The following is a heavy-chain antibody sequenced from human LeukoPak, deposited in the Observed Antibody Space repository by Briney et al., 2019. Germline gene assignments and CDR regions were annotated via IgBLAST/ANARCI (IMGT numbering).Heavy chain of an antibody. CDR3: ARGGDRYAFDI. V-gene: IGHV4-59*01. CDR2: IYYSGST. CDR1: GGSISSYY. J-gene: IGHJ3*02. Sequence: PSETLSLTCTVSGGSISSYYWSWIRQPPGKGLEWIGYIYYSGSTNYNPSLKRRVTISVDTSKNQFSLKLSSVTAADTAVYYCARGGDRYAFDIWGQGTMVTVSS. D-gene: IGHD3-10*01.